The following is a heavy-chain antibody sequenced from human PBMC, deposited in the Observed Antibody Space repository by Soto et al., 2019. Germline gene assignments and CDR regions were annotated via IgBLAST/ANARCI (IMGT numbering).Heavy chain of an antibody. CDR3: AREVVSPPARPQDV. CDR2: ISAYNGNT. Sequence: QVQLVQSGAEVKKPGASVKVSCKASGYTFTSYGISWVRQAPGQGLEWMGWISAYNGNTNSAQKLQGIVTMTTDTSKSTAYMERRILRSDDTAVYYCAREVVSPPARPQDVWCQRTTVTVTS. J-gene: IGHJ6*02. CDR1: GYTFTSYG. D-gene: IGHD2-21*01. V-gene: IGHV1-18*01.